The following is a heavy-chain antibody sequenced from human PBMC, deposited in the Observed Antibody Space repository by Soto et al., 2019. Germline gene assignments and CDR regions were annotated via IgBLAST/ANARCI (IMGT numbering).Heavy chain of an antibody. CDR2: VDPRDSYT. CDR3: ARLQAAAGDNDLTFDY. CDR1: GYSFTSYW. Sequence: GESLKISCKGFGYSFTSYWISWVRQMPGKGRKGMGGVDPRDSYTNYSPSFQGHVTISADKSISTAYLQWSSLKASDTAMYYCARLQAAAGDNDLTFDYWGQGTLVTVSS. V-gene: IGHV5-10-1*01. J-gene: IGHJ4*02. D-gene: IGHD6-13*01.